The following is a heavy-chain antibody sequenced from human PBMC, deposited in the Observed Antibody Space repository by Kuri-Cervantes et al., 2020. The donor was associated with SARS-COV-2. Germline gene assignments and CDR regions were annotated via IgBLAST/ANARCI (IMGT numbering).Heavy chain of an antibody. J-gene: IGHJ5*02. CDR3: ARAKMGFLEWDNWFDP. D-gene: IGHD3-3*01. CDR2: IFHSGST. Sequence: SCAVCGGSISTTNWWTWVRQPPGKGLDWIGQIFHSGSTNYSPSLKSRVTISVDTSNNQFSLKLSSVTAADTAVYYCARAKMGFLEWDNWFDPWGQGTLVTVSS. V-gene: IGHV4-4*02. CDR1: GGSISTTNW.